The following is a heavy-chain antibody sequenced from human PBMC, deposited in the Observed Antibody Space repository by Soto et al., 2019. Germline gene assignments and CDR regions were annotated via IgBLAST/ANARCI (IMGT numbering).Heavy chain of an antibody. CDR2: ITGGADNT. Sequence: EVKLLESGGGLVQPGGSLRLSCVASGFTYSSYAMSWVRQAPGKGLEWVSTITGGADNTHYADSVKGRFTISRDNSKNALCLQMNSLRVGDTAVYHCAKGRIAVAAPYNWFDPWGQGTLVTVSS. CDR3: AKGRIAVAAPYNWFDP. V-gene: IGHV3-23*01. J-gene: IGHJ5*02. D-gene: IGHD6-19*01. CDR1: GFTYSSYA.